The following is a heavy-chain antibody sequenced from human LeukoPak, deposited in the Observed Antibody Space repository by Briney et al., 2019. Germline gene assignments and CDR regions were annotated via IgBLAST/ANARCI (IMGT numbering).Heavy chain of an antibody. V-gene: IGHV4-4*02. J-gene: IGHJ4*02. Sequence: SGTLSLTCAVSGGSISSSNWWSWVRQPPGKGLEWIGEIYHSGSTNYNPSLKSRVTISVDKPKNQFSLKLSSVTAADTAVYYCARDLRYYDSSGPFDYWGQGTLVTVSS. D-gene: IGHD3-22*01. CDR3: ARDLRYYDSSGPFDY. CDR1: GGSISSSNW. CDR2: IYHSGST.